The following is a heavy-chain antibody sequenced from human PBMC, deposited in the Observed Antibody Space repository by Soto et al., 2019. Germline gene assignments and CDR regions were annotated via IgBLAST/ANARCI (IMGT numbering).Heavy chain of an antibody. CDR2: ISAYNGNT. CDR3: VSDRQGIGAVPAGEGLDP. D-gene: IGHD2-2*01. V-gene: IGHV1-18*01. J-gene: IGHJ5*02. CDR1: GYTFTSYG. Sequence: ASVKVSCKASGYTFTSYGISWVRQAPGQGLEWMGWISAYNGNTNYAQKLQGRVTMTTDTSTSTAYMELRSLRSDDTAVYYCVSDRQGIGAVPAGEGLDPWGQGTLVTVSS.